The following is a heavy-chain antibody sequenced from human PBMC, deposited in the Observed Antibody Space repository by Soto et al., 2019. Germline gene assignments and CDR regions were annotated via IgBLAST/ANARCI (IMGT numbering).Heavy chain of an antibody. CDR3: ARGRGYSGDDHYYYFDMDV. Sequence: SVKVSCKASGGAFNNYPITWVRQAPGEGLEWMGGSIPIFGTANYAQKFQGRVTISVDESTSTAYMELSSLRSEDTAVYYCARGRGYSGDDHYYYFDMDVWGQGTTVTVSS. V-gene: IGHV1-69*13. J-gene: IGHJ6*02. CDR2: SIPIFGTA. CDR1: GGAFNNYP. D-gene: IGHD5-12*01.